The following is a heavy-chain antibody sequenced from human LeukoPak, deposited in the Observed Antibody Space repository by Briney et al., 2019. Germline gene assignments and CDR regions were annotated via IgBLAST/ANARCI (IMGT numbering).Heavy chain of an antibody. CDR3: ARESGSDWFDP. CDR2: IYHTGST. Sequence: SETLSLTCTVSGYSISSGYYWAWLRQTPGKGLEWIGNIYHTGSTYYNPSLKSRVTISVDTSRNQFSLKLSSVTAADTAVYYCARESGSDWFDPWGQGTLVTVSS. CDR1: GYSISSGYY. J-gene: IGHJ5*02. V-gene: IGHV4-38-2*02. D-gene: IGHD1-26*01.